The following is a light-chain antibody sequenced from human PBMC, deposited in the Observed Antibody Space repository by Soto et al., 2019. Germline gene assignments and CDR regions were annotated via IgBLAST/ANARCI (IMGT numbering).Light chain of an antibody. CDR3: ATWDGSLPAEV. Sequence: QSVLTQPPSVSAAPGQKVNISCCGSSSNIGNNYVSWYQQLPGTAPKLLIYDNNKRPSGIPDRFSGSKSGTSGTLDITGLQTGDEADYYCATWDGSLPAEVFGGGTKLTVL. V-gene: IGLV1-51*01. CDR1: SSNIGNNY. J-gene: IGLJ2*01. CDR2: DNN.